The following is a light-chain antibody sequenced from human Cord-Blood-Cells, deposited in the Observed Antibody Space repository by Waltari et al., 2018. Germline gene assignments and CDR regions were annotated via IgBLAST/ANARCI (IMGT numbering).Light chain of an antibody. J-gene: IGLJ3*02. CDR3: QSYDSSNRV. CDR2: EDN. V-gene: IGLV6-57*03. Sequence: NFMLTQPHSVSDSPGKTVTISCTRSSGSIASYYVQWYQQRPGSAPTTVIYEDNQRPSGVPDRFSGSIDSSSNSASLTISGLKTEDEADYYCQSYDSSNRVFGGGTKLTVL. CDR1: SGSIASYY.